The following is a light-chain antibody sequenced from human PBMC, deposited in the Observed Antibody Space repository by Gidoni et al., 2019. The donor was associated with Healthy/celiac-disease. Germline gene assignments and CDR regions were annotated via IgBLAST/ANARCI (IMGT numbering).Light chain of an antibody. CDR1: QSVSSN. V-gene: IGKV3-15*01. CDR2: GAS. Sequence: EIVMTQSPATLSVSPGERATLSCRASQSVSSNLAWYQQKPGQAPRLLIYGASTRATGIPARFSGSGSGTELTLTISSLQSEDFAVYYCQQYNNWTFXQXTKVEIK. J-gene: IGKJ1*01. CDR3: QQYNNWT.